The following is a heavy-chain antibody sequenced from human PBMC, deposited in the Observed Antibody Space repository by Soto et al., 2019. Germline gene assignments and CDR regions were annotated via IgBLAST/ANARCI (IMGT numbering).Heavy chain of an antibody. Sequence: PGGSLRLSCAASGFTFGNYGMHWVRQAPGKGLEWVAVISYDGGNEYYADSVKGRFTISRDNSKNTLYLQMNSLRAEDTALYYCAKDYYYDSSGYYSTPLYWGQGTLVTVSS. CDR3: AKDYYYDSSGYYSTPLY. CDR2: ISYDGGNE. CDR1: GFTFGNYG. J-gene: IGHJ4*02. V-gene: IGHV3-30*18. D-gene: IGHD3-22*01.